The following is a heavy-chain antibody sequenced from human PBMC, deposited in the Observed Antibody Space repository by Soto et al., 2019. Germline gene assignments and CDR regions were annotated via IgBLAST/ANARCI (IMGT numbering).Heavy chain of an antibody. CDR3: ARTPLD. CDR2: TT. J-gene: IGHJ4*02. Sequence: TTYYNPSLKGRVTISVDTSKNQFSLKLSSVTAADTAVYYCARTPLDWGQGTLVTVSS. V-gene: IGHV4-31*02.